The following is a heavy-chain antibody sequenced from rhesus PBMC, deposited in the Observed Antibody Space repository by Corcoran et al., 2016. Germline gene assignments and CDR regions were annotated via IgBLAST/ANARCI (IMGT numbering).Heavy chain of an antibody. V-gene: IGHV4S14*01. CDR1: GYSISSGYY. CDR2: VSSGGSN. J-gene: IGHJ4*01. CDR3: ARQGYSGSYLPDY. Sequence: QVQLQESGPGLVKPSETLSLTCAVSGYSISSGYYWGWIRQPPGKGLEWIGHVSSGGSNYRNPSLKSRVTLSVDTSKNQFSLKLSSVTAADTAVYYCARQGYSGSYLPDYWGQGVLVTVSS. D-gene: IGHD3-16*01.